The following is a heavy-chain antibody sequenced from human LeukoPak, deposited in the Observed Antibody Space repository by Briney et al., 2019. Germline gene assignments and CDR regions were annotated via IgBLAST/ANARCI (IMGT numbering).Heavy chain of an antibody. D-gene: IGHD6-19*01. CDR3: ARGIMYSSGFDWYFDL. CDR2: IYYSGST. J-gene: IGHJ2*01. CDR1: GGSISSGDYY. Sequence: SETLSLTCTVSGGSISSGDYYWSWIRQPPGKGLEWIGYIYYSGSTYYNPSLKSRVTISVDTSKNQFSLKLSSVTAADTAVYYCARGIMYSSGFDWYFDLWGRGTLVTVSS. V-gene: IGHV4-30-4*01.